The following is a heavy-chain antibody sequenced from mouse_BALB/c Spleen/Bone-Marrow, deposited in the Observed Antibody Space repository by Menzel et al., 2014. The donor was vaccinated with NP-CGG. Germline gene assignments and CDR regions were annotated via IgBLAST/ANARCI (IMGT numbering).Heavy chain of an antibody. V-gene: IGHV5-17*02. J-gene: IGHJ3*01. CDR2: ISSGSSTI. Sequence: EVKVVESGGGLVQPGGSRKLSCAASGFTFSSFGMHWVRQAPEKGLEWVAYISSGSSTIYYADTAKGRFTISRDNPRNTLFLQMTSLRSEDTAIYYCARGGNFAWFAYWGQGTLVTVSA. CDR1: GFTFSSFG. CDR3: ARGGNFAWFAY. D-gene: IGHD2-1*01.